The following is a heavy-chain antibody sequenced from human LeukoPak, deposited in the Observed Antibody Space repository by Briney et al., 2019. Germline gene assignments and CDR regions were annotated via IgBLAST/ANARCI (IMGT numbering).Heavy chain of an antibody. Sequence: PGGSLRLSCSDSGFAFSSYEMNWVRQAPGKGLEWVSYISSSGTTIYYADSVKGRFTISRDNAKNSLYLQMSSLRAEDTAVYYRARQVAYNWFDPWGQGTLVTVSS. V-gene: IGHV3-48*03. CDR2: ISSSGTTI. CDR3: ARQVAYNWFDP. D-gene: IGHD2-15*01. J-gene: IGHJ5*02. CDR1: GFAFSSYE.